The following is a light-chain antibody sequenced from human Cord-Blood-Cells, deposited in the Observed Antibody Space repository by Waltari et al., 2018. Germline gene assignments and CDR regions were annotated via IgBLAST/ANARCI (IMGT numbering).Light chain of an antibody. V-gene: IGLV2-23*01. CDR1: SSDVGSYNL. CDR3: CSYAGSSTYV. J-gene: IGLJ1*01. CDR2: EGS. Sequence: QSALTQPASVSGSPGQSITISCTGTSSDVGSYNLVSWYQQHPGKAPKLMIYEGSKRPPGVSNRLSGPKSCNPASLTISGLQAEDEADYYCCSYAGSSTYVFGTGTKVTVL.